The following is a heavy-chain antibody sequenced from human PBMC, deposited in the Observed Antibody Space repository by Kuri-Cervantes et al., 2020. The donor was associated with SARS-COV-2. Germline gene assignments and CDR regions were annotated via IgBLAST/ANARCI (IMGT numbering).Heavy chain of an antibody. V-gene: IGHV3-30*02. CDR2: IRYDGSNK. Sequence: GGSLRLSCAASGFTFSSYGMHWVRQAPGKGLEWVAVIRYDGSNKYYADSVKGRFTISRDNSKNTLYLQMNSLRAEDTAVYYCAKDAGIAAAGTRYYYYYYMDVWGKGTTVTVSS. CDR1: GFTFSSYG. D-gene: IGHD6-13*01. J-gene: IGHJ6*03. CDR3: AKDAGIAAAGTRYYYYYYMDV.